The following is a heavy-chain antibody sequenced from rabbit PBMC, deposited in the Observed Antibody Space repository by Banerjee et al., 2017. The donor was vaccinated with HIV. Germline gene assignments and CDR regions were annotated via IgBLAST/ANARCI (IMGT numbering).Heavy chain of an antibody. CDR2: IVTGDANT. J-gene: IGHJ2*01. D-gene: IGHD8-1*01. V-gene: IGHV1S45*01. Sequence: QEQLVESGGGLVQPEGSLTLTCTASGFSFSNSYWIYWVRQAPGKGREWIGCIVTGDANTYYASWAKGRFTISKTSSTTVTLQMTSLTAADTATYFCARAGSNYATGAFDPWGQGTLVTVS. CDR1: GFSFSNSYW. CDR3: ARAGSNYATGAFDP.